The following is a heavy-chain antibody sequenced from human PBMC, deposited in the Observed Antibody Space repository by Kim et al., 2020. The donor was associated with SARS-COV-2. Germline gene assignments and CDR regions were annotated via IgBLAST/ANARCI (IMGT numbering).Heavy chain of an antibody. J-gene: IGHJ5*02. D-gene: IGHD1-26*01. CDR3: ASTGVGAVGWFDP. Sequence: SETLSLTCSVSGGAIRSYYWTWIRQPPGKKLEWIGYVYHTGNTNYNPSLRGRVTISLDTSKRQFSLTLTFVTAADTAVYYCASTGVGAVGWFDPWGQGTLVSVSS. V-gene: IGHV4-59*01. CDR2: VYHTGNT. CDR1: GGAIRSYY.